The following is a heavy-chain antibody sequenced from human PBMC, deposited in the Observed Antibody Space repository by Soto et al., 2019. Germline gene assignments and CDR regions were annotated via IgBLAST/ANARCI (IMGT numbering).Heavy chain of an antibody. Sequence: QVQLVQSGAEVKKPGASVKVSCKASGYTLNNYGISWVRQAPGQGLEWTGWISGYNGNTNYAQKLQGRVTMTTDTSTSTAYKELRCLRSDDTAVYYCARTSILGWYFDLWGRGTLVTVSS. J-gene: IGHJ2*01. CDR3: ARTSILGWYFDL. V-gene: IGHV1-18*01. D-gene: IGHD2-2*01. CDR1: GYTLNNYG. CDR2: ISGYNGNT.